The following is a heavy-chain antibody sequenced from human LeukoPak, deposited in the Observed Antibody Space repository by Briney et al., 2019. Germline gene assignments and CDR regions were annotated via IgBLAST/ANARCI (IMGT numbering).Heavy chain of an antibody. CDR1: GYTFTSYG. CDR2: ISSYNGNT. V-gene: IGHV1-18*04. Sequence: ASVKVSFKASGYTFTSYGISWVRQAPGQGLEWMGWISSYNGNTNYAQKLQGRVTMTTDTSTSTAYMELRSPRSDDTAVYYCARDRAWFGELPSQLWGQGTLVTVSS. D-gene: IGHD3-10*01. CDR3: ARDRAWFGELPSQL. J-gene: IGHJ4*02.